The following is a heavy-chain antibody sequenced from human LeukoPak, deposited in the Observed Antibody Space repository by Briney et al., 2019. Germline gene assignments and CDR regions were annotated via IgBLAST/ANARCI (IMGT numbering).Heavy chain of an antibody. Sequence: GGSLRLSCAASGFTFSSAWMSWVRQAPGKGLEWVSAISGSGGSTYYADSVKGRFTISRDNSKNTLYLQMNSLRAEDTAVYYCAKVLADSSRVTDILDYWGQGTLVTVSS. V-gene: IGHV3-23*01. CDR3: AKVLADSSRVTDILDY. J-gene: IGHJ4*02. CDR1: GFTFSSAW. CDR2: ISGSGGST. D-gene: IGHD6-13*01.